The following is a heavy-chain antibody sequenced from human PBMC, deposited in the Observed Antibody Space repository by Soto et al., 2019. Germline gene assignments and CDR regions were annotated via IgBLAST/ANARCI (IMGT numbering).Heavy chain of an antibody. J-gene: IGHJ4*02. CDR3: AKSYNSGWYAHFDF. CDR2: ISHDGSNK. D-gene: IGHD6-19*01. Sequence: VGSLRLSCAVSGFTFSSYAMHWVRQAPGKGLEWVALISHDGSNKYYADSVKGRFTISRDNSKNTLSLQMNSLRAEDTAVYYCAKSYNSGWYAHFDFWGQGTLVTVSS. CDR1: GFTFSSYA. V-gene: IGHV3-30*18.